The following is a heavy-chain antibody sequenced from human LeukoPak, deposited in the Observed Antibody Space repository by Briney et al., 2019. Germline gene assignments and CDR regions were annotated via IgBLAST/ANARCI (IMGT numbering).Heavy chain of an antibody. J-gene: IGHJ4*02. Sequence: GASLKISCQGSGSSFTSYWIGWVRQLPGKGLEWMGIIYPGDSDTRYSPSFQGQVTISADKSISTAYLQWSSLKASDTAMYYCARPGAGTTNDFDYWGQGTLVTVSS. D-gene: IGHD1-1*01. V-gene: IGHV5-51*01. CDR3: ARPGAGTTNDFDY. CDR2: IYPGDSDT. CDR1: GSSFTSYW.